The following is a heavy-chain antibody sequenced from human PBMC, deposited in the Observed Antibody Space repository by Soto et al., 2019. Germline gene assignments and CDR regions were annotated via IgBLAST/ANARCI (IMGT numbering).Heavy chain of an antibody. CDR3: AKDPGIWYLQH. Sequence: GGSLRLSSAASGFTFSSYAMSWVRQAPGKGLEWVSAISGSGGSTYYADSVKGRFTISRDNSKNTLYLQMNSLRAEDTAVYYCAKDPGIWYLQHWGQGTLVTVSS. CDR1: GFTFSSYA. V-gene: IGHV3-23*01. CDR2: ISGSGGST. D-gene: IGHD2-2*01. J-gene: IGHJ1*01.